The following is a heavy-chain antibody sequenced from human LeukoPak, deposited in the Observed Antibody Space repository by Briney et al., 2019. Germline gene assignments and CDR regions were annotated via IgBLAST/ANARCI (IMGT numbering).Heavy chain of an antibody. J-gene: IGHJ5*02. CDR1: GFTFSDYY. Sequence: GGSLRLSCAASGFTFSDYYMSWIRQAPGKGLEWVSYISSSSSTIYYADSVKGRFTISRDNAKNSLYLQMNSLRDEDTAVYYCARDPRVVVVGPGWFDPWGQGTLVTVSS. CDR2: ISSSSSTI. D-gene: IGHD2-15*01. CDR3: ARDPRVVVVGPGWFDP. V-gene: IGHV3-11*04.